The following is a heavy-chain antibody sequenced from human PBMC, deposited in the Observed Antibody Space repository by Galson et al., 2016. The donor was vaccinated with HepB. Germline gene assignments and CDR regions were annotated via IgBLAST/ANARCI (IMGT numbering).Heavy chain of an antibody. CDR2: IKQDGSEK. CDR1: GFTFNSYW. Sequence: SLRLSCAASGFTFNSYWMAWVRQAPGKGLEWVANIKQDGSEKYYVDSVKGRFTISRDNAKNSLYLQMTSLRVEDTAVYYCACPTGGNWTDSWGQGTLVTVSS. D-gene: IGHD1-1*01. J-gene: IGHJ5*02. V-gene: IGHV3-7*05. CDR3: ACPTGGNWTDS.